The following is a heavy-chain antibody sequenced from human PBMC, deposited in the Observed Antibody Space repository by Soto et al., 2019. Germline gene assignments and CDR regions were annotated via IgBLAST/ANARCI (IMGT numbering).Heavy chain of an antibody. CDR1: GGSISSSSYY. J-gene: IGHJ5*02. CDR2: IYYSGST. Sequence: SETLSLTCTVSGGSISSSSYYWGWIRQPPGKGLEWIGSIYYSGSTYYNPSLKSRVTISVDTSKNQFSLYLQMNSLRAEDTAVYYCAKDFSVVPWGGFDPWGQGTLVTVSS. CDR3: AKDFSVVPWGGFDP. D-gene: IGHD7-27*01. V-gene: IGHV4-39*07.